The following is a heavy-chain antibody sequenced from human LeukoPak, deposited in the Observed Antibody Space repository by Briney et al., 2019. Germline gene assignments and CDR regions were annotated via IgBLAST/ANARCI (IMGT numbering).Heavy chain of an antibody. J-gene: IGHJ6*03. V-gene: IGHV3-7*01. Sequence: GGSLRLSCAASGFTFSNYWMSWVRQAPGEGLEWVANIKQDGSEKYYMDSVKGRFTISRDNAKNSLYLQMNSLRVEDTAVYYCARKVGANTPMYYYYYMDVWGKGTTVNVPS. CDR3: ARKVGANTPMYYYYYMDV. CDR2: IKQDGSEK. CDR1: GFTFSNYW. D-gene: IGHD1-26*01.